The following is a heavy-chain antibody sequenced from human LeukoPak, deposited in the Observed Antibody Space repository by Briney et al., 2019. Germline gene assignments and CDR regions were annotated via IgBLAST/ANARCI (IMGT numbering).Heavy chain of an antibody. J-gene: IGHJ6*03. CDR3: ARDIVATIMDYYYYMDV. V-gene: IGHV1-18*01. Sequence: ASVKVSCKASGYTFTSYGISRVRQAPGQGLEWMGWISAYNGNTNYAQKLQGGVTMTTDTSTSTAYMERRSLRSDDTAVYYCARDIVATIMDYYYYMDVWGKGTTVTVSS. CDR1: GYTFTSYG. D-gene: IGHD5-12*01. CDR2: ISAYNGNT.